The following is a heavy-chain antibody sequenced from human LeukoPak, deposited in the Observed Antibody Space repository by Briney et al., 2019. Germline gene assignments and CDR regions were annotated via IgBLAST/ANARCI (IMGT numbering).Heavy chain of an antibody. J-gene: IGHJ3*02. CDR3: ARDRWELRSRDAFDI. CDR2: IYSGGST. CDR1: GFTVSSNY. Sequence: GGSLRLSCAASGFTVSSNYMSWVRQAPGKGLEWVSVIYSGGSTYYADSVKGRFTISRDNSKNTLYLQMNSLRAEDTAVYYCARDRWELRSRDAFDIWGQGTMVTVSS. V-gene: IGHV3-53*01. D-gene: IGHD1-26*01.